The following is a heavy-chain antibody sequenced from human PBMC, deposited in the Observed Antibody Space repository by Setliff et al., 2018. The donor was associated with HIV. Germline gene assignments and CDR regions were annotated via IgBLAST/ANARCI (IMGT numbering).Heavy chain of an antibody. V-gene: IGHV1-18*01. J-gene: IGHJ4*02. CDR3: ARGEWVIRGDFDH. CDR1: GYSLSTYA. D-gene: IGHD3-10*01. Sequence: ASVKVSCKASGYSLSTYAISWVRQAPGQGLEWMGWIDSNNGNRNFAQKFRGGVTMTTDTSTSTAYMEVRSLRSDDTAVYYCARGEWVIRGDFDHWGQGTLVTVSS. CDR2: IDSNNGNR.